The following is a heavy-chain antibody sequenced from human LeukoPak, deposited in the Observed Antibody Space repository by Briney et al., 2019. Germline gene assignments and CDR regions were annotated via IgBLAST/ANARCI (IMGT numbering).Heavy chain of an antibody. CDR3: ARVLIGAFDI. J-gene: IGHJ3*02. D-gene: IGHD2/OR15-2a*01. CDR2: INGPASNI. Sequence: PGGSLRLSCAASGFTFSLNEMNWVRQAPGKGLEWVSYINGPASNIFYADSVKGRFTISRDNSKNTLYLQMNSLRAEDTAVYYCARVLIGAFDIWGQGTMVTVSS. CDR1: GFTFSLNE. V-gene: IGHV3-48*03.